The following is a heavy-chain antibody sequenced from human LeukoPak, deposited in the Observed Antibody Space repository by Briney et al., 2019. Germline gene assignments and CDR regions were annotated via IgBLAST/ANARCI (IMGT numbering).Heavy chain of an antibody. V-gene: IGHV3-21*04. CDR3: ATSSSNGLSLFDY. CDR1: GFTFSSFS. J-gene: IGHJ4*02. CDR2: TSSSSAYT. D-gene: IGHD6-13*01. Sequence: PGGSLRLSCAASGFTFSSFSMIWVRQAPGKGLEWVSSTSSSSAYTFYAESGKGRFTISRDNAKNSLFLQMNSLKTEDSAVYYCATSSSNGLSLFDYWGQGTLVTVSS.